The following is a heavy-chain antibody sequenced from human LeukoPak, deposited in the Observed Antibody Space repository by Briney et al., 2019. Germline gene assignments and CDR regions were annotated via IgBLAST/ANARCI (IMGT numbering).Heavy chain of an antibody. CDR2: VSYDGSK. D-gene: IGHD2-21*01. Sequence: GRSLRLSCAASGFTLRSHGMHWVRQAPGKGLEWVAVVSYDGSKYYADSVKGRFTISRDNSKNTLYLQMSSLRAEDTAVYYCAKDLNRGLPDYWGQGTLVTVSS. J-gene: IGHJ4*02. CDR1: GFTLRSHG. CDR3: AKDLNRGLPDY. V-gene: IGHV3-30*18.